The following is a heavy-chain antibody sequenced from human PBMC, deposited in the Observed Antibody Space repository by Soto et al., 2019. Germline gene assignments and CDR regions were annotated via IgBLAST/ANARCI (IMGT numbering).Heavy chain of an antibody. J-gene: IGHJ4*02. CDR3: ATEMPPYSSSWYYFDY. D-gene: IGHD6-13*01. CDR1: GYTFTGYY. V-gene: IGHV1-2*02. CDR2: INPNSGGT. Sequence: ASVQVSFKASGYTFTGYYMHWVRQAPGQGLEWMGWINPNSGGTNYAQKFQGRVTMTEDTSTDTAYMELSSLRSEDTAVYYCATEMPPYSSSWYYFDYWGQGTLVTVSS.